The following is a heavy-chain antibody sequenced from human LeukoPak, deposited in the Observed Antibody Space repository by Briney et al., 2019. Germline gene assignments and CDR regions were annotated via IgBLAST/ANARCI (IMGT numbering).Heavy chain of an antibody. J-gene: IGHJ4*02. CDR2: IWYDGSNK. D-gene: IGHD3-22*01. CDR3: AKDGSAYYYDSSGYYPDY. Sequence: GGSLRLSCAASGFTFSSYGMHWVRQAPVKGLERVAVIWYDGSNKYYADSVKGRFTISRDNSKNTLYLQMNSLRAEDTAVYYCAKDGSAYYYDSSGYYPDYWGQGTLVTVSS. V-gene: IGHV3-33*06. CDR1: GFTFSSYG.